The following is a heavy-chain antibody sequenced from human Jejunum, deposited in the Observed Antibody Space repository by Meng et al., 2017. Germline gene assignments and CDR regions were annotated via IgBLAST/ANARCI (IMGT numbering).Heavy chain of an antibody. D-gene: IGHD6-19*01. CDR1: GDSKSSDNW. J-gene: IGHJ4*02. V-gene: IGHV4-4*02. CDR2: IFRTGTS. Sequence: VPLVESGPACVKPSGTLSLPCAALGDSKSSDNWWSWVRQPPGKGPEWIGDIFRTGTSNYSPSLRSRVAIYMDKSKNQFSLSLNSVTAADTAVYYCARKGGTYSTGHFPHFDYWGQGTLVTVSS. CDR3: ARKGGTYSTGHFPHFDY.